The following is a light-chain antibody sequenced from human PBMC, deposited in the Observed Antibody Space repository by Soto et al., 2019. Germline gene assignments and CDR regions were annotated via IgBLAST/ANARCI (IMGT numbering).Light chain of an antibody. CDR2: GAS. J-gene: IGKJ2*01. CDR3: QQYHNWPPYT. Sequence: EIVMTQSPATLSVSPGERATLSCRASQSVSTNLAWYQQKPGQAPMLLMYGASTRATGIPARFSGSGSGTEFTLTISSLQSEDFAVYYCQQYHNWPPYTFGQGTKLEIK. CDR1: QSVSTN. V-gene: IGKV3-15*01.